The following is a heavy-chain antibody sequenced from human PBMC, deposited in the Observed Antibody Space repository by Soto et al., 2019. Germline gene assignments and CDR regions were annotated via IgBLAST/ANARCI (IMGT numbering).Heavy chain of an antibody. D-gene: IGHD6-13*01. CDR3: ATTSGLAPGGSFDY. V-gene: IGHV4-39*01. CDR2: MYYSGIT. CDR1: GGSIRSRAYY. J-gene: IGHJ4*02. Sequence: SETLSLTCTVSGGSIRSRAYYWGWVRQPPGKGLEWIGSMYYSGITYYNLSLKSRVTISIDTSETQFSLRLTSVTAADTAHYYCATTSGLAPGGSFDYWGQGXLVTVYS.